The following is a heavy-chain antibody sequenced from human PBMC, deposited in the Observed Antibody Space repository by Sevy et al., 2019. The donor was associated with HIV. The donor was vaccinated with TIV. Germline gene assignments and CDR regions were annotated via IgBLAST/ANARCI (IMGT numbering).Heavy chain of an antibody. CDR3: GKGRLTDSSENSKNRVYLQMNSLGAEDTAVYYCAKGPEDYDFWSGYYDWYFDL. CDR2: ISGSGGST. Sequence: GGSLRLSCAASGFTFSSYAMSWVRQAPGKGLEWVSAISGSGGSTYYADSVKGRFTISRDNAKNTLYLQMNSLRAEDTCDSDSGKGRLTDSSENSKNRVYLQMNSLGAEDTAVYYCAKGPEDYDFWSGYYDWYFDLWGRGTLVTVSS. V-gene: IGHV3-23*01. CDR1: GFTFSSYA. J-gene: IGHJ2*01. D-gene: IGHD1-26*01.